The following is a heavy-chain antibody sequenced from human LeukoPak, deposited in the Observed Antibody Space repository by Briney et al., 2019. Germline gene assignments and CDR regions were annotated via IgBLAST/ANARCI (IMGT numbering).Heavy chain of an antibody. V-gene: IGHV2-5*02. D-gene: IGHD3-16*01. J-gene: IGHJ4*02. CDR3: AHTIKLISKHWFDY. CDR2: IFWDDDA. CDR1: GFSLSTSGVA. Sequence: SGPTLVNPTQTLTLTCTFSGFSLSTSGVAVAWIRQPPVKALEWLALIFWDDDARYSPSLRSRLTITKDSCKNQVGLTMTNMDPVDTATYYCAHTIKLISKHWFDYWGQGTLATVSS.